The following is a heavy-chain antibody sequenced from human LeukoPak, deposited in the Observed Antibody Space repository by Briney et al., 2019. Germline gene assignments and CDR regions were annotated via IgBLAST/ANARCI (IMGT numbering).Heavy chain of an antibody. V-gene: IGHV4-30-2*01. CDR3: ARGGQLPLDY. J-gene: IGHJ4*02. CDR1: GGSISRGGYS. D-gene: IGHD2-2*01. Sequence: SQTLSLTCAVSGGSISRGGYSWSWIRQPPGKGLEWIGYIYHSGSTYYNPSLKSRVTISVDRSKNQFSLKLSSVTAADTAVYYCARGGQLPLDYWGQGTLVTVSS. CDR2: IYHSGST.